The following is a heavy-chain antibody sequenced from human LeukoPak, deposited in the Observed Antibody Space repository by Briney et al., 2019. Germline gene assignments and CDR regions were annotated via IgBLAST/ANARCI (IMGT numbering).Heavy chain of an antibody. Sequence: TGGSLRLSCAASGFTFGTYSMNWVRQAPGKGLEWVSYISGGSSTIYYADSVKGRFTISRDNAKNSLFLQMNSLRAEDTALYYCARDRDTESHENDFWGQGTLVTVSS. CDR1: GFTFGTYS. CDR2: ISGGSSTI. J-gene: IGHJ4*02. CDR3: ARDRDTESHENDF. V-gene: IGHV3-48*04. D-gene: IGHD5-18*01.